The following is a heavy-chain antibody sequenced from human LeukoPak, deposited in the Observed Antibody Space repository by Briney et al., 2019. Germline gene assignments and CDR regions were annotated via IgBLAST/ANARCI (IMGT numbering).Heavy chain of an antibody. CDR2: TYYRSNWFN. J-gene: IGHJ5*02. D-gene: IGHD4-17*01. CDR1: GDSVSGNSAA. Sequence: SQTLSLTCAISGDSVSGNSAAWNWIRQSPSRGLEWLGRTYYRSNWFNDFALSVKSRITINPDTSKNQFSLQLNSVTPEDTAVYYCAKNYGDSNWFDPWGQGTLDAVSS. CDR3: AKNYGDSNWFDP. V-gene: IGHV6-1*01.